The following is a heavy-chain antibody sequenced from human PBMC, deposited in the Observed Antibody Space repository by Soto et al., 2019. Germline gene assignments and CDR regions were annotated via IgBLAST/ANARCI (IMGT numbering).Heavy chain of an antibody. CDR2: ISSRSSYI. CDR1: GFTFSSYS. V-gene: IGHV3-21*04. CDR3: SMLHADYYYYGMDG. D-gene: IGHD2-8*01. Sequence: EVQLVESGGGLVKPGGSLRLSCAASGFTFSSYSMNWVRQAPGKGLEWVSCISSRSSYIYYADSVKGRFTISRDNAKNSLYLHINGLRAEDTAVYYFSMLHADYYYYGMDGWGQGTTVTVSS. J-gene: IGHJ6*02.